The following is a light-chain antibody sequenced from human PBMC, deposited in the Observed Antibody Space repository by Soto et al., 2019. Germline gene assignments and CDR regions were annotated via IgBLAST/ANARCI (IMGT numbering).Light chain of an antibody. V-gene: IGLV1-40*01. Sequence: QSVLTQPPSVSGAPGQRVTISCTGSSSNIGAGYDVHWYQQLPGTAPKLLIYGNSNRPSGVPDRFSGSKSGTSASLAITGLQAEDAADYYCQSYDSSLSGWVFGGGTKLHRP. CDR1: SSNIGAGYD. J-gene: IGLJ3*02. CDR3: QSYDSSLSGWV. CDR2: GNS.